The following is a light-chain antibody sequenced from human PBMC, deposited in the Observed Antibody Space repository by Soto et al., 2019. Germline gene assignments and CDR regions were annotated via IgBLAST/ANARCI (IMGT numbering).Light chain of an antibody. V-gene: IGKV1-8*01. CDR1: QGISNS. CDR2: TAS. CDR3: QQYYSYPRT. Sequence: AIRMTQSPSSLSASTGDRVTITCRASQGISNSLAWYRQRPGEAPQLLIYTASILQTGVPSRFSGSGSGTDFTLTISFLQSEDFATYYCQQYYSYPRTFGQGTKVDVK. J-gene: IGKJ1*01.